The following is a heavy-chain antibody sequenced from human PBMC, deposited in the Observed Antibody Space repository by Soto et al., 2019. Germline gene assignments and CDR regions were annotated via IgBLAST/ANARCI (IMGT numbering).Heavy chain of an antibody. Sequence: PGGSLRLSCAASGFTFSSYSMNWVRQAPGKGLEWVSYISSSSSTIYYADSVEGRFTISRDNAKNSLYLQMNSLRDEDTAVYYCAREPVGYCISTSCYEDYYYGMDVWGQGTTVTVSS. J-gene: IGHJ6*02. CDR1: GFTFSSYS. CDR3: AREPVGYCISTSCYEDYYYGMDV. CDR2: ISSSSSTI. D-gene: IGHD2-2*01. V-gene: IGHV3-48*02.